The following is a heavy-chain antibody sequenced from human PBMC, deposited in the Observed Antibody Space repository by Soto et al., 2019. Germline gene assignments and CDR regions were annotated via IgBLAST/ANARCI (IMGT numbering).Heavy chain of an antibody. CDR2: INAGNGNT. CDR1: VYTFTSYA. J-gene: IGHJ6*02. Sequence: QVQLVQSGAEVKKPGASVKVSCKASVYTFTSYAMHWVHQAPGQRLEWMGWINAGNGNTKYSQKFQGRVTITRDTSASTAYMELSSLRSEDTAVYYCARTVDYYYGMDVWGQGTTVTVSS. V-gene: IGHV1-3*01. D-gene: IGHD4-17*01. CDR3: ARTVDYYYGMDV.